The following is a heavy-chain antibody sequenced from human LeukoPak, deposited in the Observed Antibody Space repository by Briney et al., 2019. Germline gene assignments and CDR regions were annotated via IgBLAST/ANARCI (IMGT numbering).Heavy chain of an antibody. V-gene: IGHV1-69*01. D-gene: IGHD6-19*01. Sequence: GSSVKVSCKASGGTFSSYAISWVRQAPGQGLEWMGGIIPIFGTANYAQKFQGRVTITADESTSTAYMELRSLRSDDTAAYYCARGGGWYRAYYYYMDVWGKGTTVTVSS. CDR1: GGTFSSYA. CDR2: IIPIFGTA. J-gene: IGHJ6*03. CDR3: ARGGGWYRAYYYYMDV.